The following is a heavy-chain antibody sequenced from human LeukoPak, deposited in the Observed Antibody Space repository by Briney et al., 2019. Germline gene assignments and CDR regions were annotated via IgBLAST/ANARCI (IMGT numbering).Heavy chain of an antibody. CDR1: GGSFSGYY. Sequence: SETLSLTCAVYGGSFSGYYWSWIRQPPGKGLEWIGEINHSGSTNYNPSLKSRVTISVDTSKNQFSLKLSSVTAADTAVYYCARGSRWVPDYWGQGTLVTVSS. D-gene: IGHD1-26*01. J-gene: IGHJ4*02. V-gene: IGHV4-34*01. CDR3: ARGSRWVPDY. CDR2: INHSGST.